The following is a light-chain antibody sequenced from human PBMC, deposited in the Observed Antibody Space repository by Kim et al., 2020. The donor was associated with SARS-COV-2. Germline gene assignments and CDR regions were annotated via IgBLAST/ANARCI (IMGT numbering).Light chain of an antibody. Sequence: VTISCTGSSSNIGAGYDVHWYQQLPGTAPKLLIYGNNNRPSGVPGRFSGSKSGTSASLAITGLQTEDESDYYCQAYDSSLSGYYVFGSGTKVTVL. J-gene: IGLJ1*01. CDR3: QAYDSSLSGYYV. V-gene: IGLV1-40*01. CDR2: GNN. CDR1: SSNIGAGYD.